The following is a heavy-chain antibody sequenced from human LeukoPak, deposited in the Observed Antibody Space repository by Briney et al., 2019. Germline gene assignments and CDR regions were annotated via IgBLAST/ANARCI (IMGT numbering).Heavy chain of an antibody. V-gene: IGHV4-59*12. J-gene: IGHJ4*02. D-gene: IGHD3-16*02. CDR1: GGSITGYH. CDR3: AREGGSYRPLDY. Sequence: SETLSLTCTVSGGSITGYHWSWIRQPPGKGLEWIGYIYSSETTEYKPSLKSRVTISADTSKNQFSLKLTSVTAADTAVYYCAREGGSYRPLDYSGQGTLVTVSS. CDR2: IYSSETT.